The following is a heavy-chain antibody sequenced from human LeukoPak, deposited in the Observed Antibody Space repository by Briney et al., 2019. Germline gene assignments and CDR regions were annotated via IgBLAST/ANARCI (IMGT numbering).Heavy chain of an antibody. CDR1: GFTFSSYW. Sequence: GGPLRLSSAASGFTFSSYWMHWVRQAPGKRLVWVSRINSDGGSTSYADSVKGRFTISRDNAKNPLYLQMNSLRAEDTAVYYCARDRGDGDYYDYWGQGTLVTVSS. J-gene: IGHJ4*02. D-gene: IGHD3-10*01. V-gene: IGHV3-74*01. CDR2: INSDGGST. CDR3: ARDRGDGDYYDY.